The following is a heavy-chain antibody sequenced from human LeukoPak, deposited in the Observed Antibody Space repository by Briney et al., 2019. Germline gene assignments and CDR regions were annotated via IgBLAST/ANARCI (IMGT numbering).Heavy chain of an antibody. CDR2: ITGSGSNT. CDR3: SKGGMATMYNWFAP. Sequence: PGGSLTLSCAASGFTFSGYAMSWVRQAPGKGLEWVSAITGSGSNTYSADSVKGRFTISRDNSKSTLYLQMNSLRAEDTAVYYCSKGGMATMYNWFAPWGQGTLVTVSS. D-gene: IGHD5-24*01. J-gene: IGHJ5*02. CDR1: GFTFSGYA. V-gene: IGHV3-23*01.